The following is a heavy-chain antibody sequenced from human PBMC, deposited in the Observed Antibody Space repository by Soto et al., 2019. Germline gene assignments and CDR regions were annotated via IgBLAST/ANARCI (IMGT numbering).Heavy chain of an antibody. V-gene: IGHV1-3*01. D-gene: IGHD3-22*01. CDR1: GYTFSIYS. CDR2: INAGNGNT. CDR3: ARPYYYDTTGYYSSHYYFDVGMDV. Sequence: GSLKVSCKASGYTFSIYSIHWVRQAPGQSLEWMGWINAGNGNTKYSQKFQGRVTFTRDTSANTAYMELSSLRSEDAAVYYCARPYYYDTTGYYSSHYYFDVGMDVWGQGTTVTVSS. J-gene: IGHJ6*02.